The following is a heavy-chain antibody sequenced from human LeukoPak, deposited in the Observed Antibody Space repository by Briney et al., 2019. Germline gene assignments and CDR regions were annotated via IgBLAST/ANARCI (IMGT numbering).Heavy chain of an antibody. D-gene: IGHD3-10*01. J-gene: IGHJ4*02. Sequence: PGGSLRLSCAASGFTFSSYAMSWVRQAPGKGLEWVSAISGSGGSTYYADFVKGRFTISRDNSKNTLYLQMNSLRAEDTAVYYCRTDVLLWFGELPNFDYWGQGTLVTVSS. CDR1: GFTFSSYA. CDR2: ISGSGGST. V-gene: IGHV3-23*01. CDR3: RTDVLLWFGELPNFDY.